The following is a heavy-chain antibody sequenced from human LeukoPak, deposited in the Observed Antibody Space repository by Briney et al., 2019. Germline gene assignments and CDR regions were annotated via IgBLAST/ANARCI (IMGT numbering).Heavy chain of an antibody. V-gene: IGHV4-61*09. J-gene: IGHJ5*02. D-gene: IGHD1-26*01. CDR2: INHSGST. CDR3: ARILAGWFDP. Sequence: SQTLSLTCTVSGGSISSGSYYWSWIRQPAGKGLEWIGEINHSGSTNYNPSLKSRVTISVDTSKNQFSLKLSSVTAADTAVYYCARILAGWFDPWGQGTLVTVSS. CDR1: GGSISSGSYY.